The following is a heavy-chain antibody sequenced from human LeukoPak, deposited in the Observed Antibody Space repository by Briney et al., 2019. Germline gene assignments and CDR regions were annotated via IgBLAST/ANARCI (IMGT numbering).Heavy chain of an antibody. V-gene: IGHV3-11*04. CDR2: ISSSGSTI. CDR1: GFSFSDYY. J-gene: IGHJ4*02. D-gene: IGHD1-1*01. Sequence: GGSLRLSCAASGFSFSDYYMSWIRQAPGKGLEWVSYISSSGSTIYYADSVKGRFTISRDNAKNSLYLQMNSLRAEDTAVYYCARHWDWTDRTTGIRYWGQGTLVTVSS. CDR3: ARHWDWTDRTTGIRY.